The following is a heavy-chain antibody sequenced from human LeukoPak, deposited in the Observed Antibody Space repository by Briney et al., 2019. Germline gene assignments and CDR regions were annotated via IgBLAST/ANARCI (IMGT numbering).Heavy chain of an antibody. CDR1: GGSISSYY. D-gene: IGHD6-19*01. Sequence: SETLSLTCTVSGGSISSYYWSWIRQPPGKGLEWIGYIYYSGSTNYNPSLKSRVTISVDTSKNQFSLKLSSVTAADTAVYYCARDGIAVAGRWFDPWGQGTLVTVPS. CDR3: ARDGIAVAGRWFDP. J-gene: IGHJ5*02. CDR2: IYYSGST. V-gene: IGHV4-59*01.